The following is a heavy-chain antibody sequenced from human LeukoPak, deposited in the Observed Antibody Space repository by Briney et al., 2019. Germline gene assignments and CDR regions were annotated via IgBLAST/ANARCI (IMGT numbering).Heavy chain of an antibody. CDR2: INPNGGGT. Sequence: ASVKVSCKASGYTFTGYYMHWVRQAPGQGLEYMGWINPNGGGTNYAQNFRGRVTMTRDTSINTAYMELSRLRSDDTAIYFCAKASGSGRYYDGDCWGQGTLVTVSS. CDR1: GYTFTGYY. V-gene: IGHV1-2*02. D-gene: IGHD3-10*01. CDR3: AKASGSGRYYDGDC. J-gene: IGHJ4*02.